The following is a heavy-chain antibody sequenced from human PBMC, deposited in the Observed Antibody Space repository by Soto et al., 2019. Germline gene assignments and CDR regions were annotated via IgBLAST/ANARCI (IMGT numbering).Heavy chain of an antibody. CDR2: GST. V-gene: IGHV4-61*02. J-gene: IGHJ4*02. CDR3: ARDRSTSHTKLDY. Sequence: GSTNYNPSLKSRVTISVDTSKNQFSLKLSSVTAADTAVYYCARDRSTSHTKLDYWGQGTLVTVSS. D-gene: IGHD2-2*01.